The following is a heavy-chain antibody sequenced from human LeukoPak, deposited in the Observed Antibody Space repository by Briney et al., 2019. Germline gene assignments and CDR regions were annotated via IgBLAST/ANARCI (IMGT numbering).Heavy chain of an antibody. CDR3: ARRNRLSTAEIDY. D-gene: IGHD5/OR15-5a*01. J-gene: IGHJ4*02. V-gene: IGHV3-49*04. CDR2: IRSKAYGGTT. Sequence: PGGSLRLSCTASGFTFGDYVMSWVRQAPGKGLEWVGFIRSKAYGGTTKNAASVKGRFTISRDDSRSIAYLQWSSLKASDTAMYYCARRNRLSTAEIDYWGQGTLVTVSS. CDR1: GFTFGDYV.